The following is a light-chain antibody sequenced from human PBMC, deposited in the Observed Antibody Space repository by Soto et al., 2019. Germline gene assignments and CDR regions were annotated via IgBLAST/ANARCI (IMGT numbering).Light chain of an antibody. V-gene: IGKV3-15*01. J-gene: IGKJ5*01. CDR2: GAS. CDR1: QSISSN. Sequence: EIVMTQSPATLSVSPGEGATLSCRASQSISSNLAWYHQKPGQAPRLLICGASTRAAGLPARFSGSGSGTEFTLTISSLQSEDFAVYYCQQYDKWPITFGQGTRLEN. CDR3: QQYDKWPIT.